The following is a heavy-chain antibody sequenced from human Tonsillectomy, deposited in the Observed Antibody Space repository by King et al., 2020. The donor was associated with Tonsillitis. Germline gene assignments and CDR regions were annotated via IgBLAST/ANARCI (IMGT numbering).Heavy chain of an antibody. CDR2: IIPMLDIT. Sequence: VQLVESGAEVKKPGSSVKVSCKASGGTFSSHSINWVRQAPGQGLEWMGRIIPMLDITNYAQKFQGRVTITAHKSTYTAYMELSSLRSEDTAVFYCARDTGYYCDYCGQGSLGTVS. V-gene: IGHV1-69*09. CDR1: GGTFSSHS. CDR3: ARDTGYYCDY. D-gene: IGHD2-8*02. J-gene: IGHJ4*02.